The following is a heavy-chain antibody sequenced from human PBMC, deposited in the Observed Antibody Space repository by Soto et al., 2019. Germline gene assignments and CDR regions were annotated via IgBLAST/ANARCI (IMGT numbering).Heavy chain of an antibody. V-gene: IGHV1-46*01. J-gene: IGHJ4*02. D-gene: IGHD2-21*02. CDR3: ARGGHVVVVTAALAH. Sequence: QVQLMQSGAEVKKPGASVKVSCKASGDTFTAYYIHWVRQAPGQGLEWMGTVNPSGGHTTYAQHSPGRVTMTRDTSTSTLHMELTSLTSDDTAIYYCARGGHVVVVTAALAHWGQGTLVTVSS. CDR1: GDTFTAYY. CDR2: VNPSGGHT.